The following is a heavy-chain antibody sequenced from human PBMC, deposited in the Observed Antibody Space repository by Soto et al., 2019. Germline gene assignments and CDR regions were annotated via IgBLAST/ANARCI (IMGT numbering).Heavy chain of an antibody. CDR1: GYSFTSYW. CDR2: IYPGDSDT. Sequence: PGESLKISCKGSGYSFTSYWIGWVRQMPGKGLEWMGIIYPGDSDTRYSPSFQGQVTISADKSISTAYLQWSSLKASDTAMYYCARDLGHCSNGPCSAHLDFWGQGTLVTVSS. V-gene: IGHV5-51*01. D-gene: IGHD2-8*01. J-gene: IGHJ4*02. CDR3: ARDLGHCSNGPCSAHLDF.